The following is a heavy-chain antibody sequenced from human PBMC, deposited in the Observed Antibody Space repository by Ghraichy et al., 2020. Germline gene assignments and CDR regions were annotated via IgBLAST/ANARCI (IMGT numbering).Heavy chain of an antibody. Sequence: GGSLRLSCAASGFTFSSYRMNWVLQAPGKGLEWVSSISSSSSYRYYAESVKGRFTISRDNAKNSLYLQMNSLRAEDTAVYYCARPVLYFDWAYGMDVCGQATTVTASS. CDR3: ARPVLYFDWAYGMDV. V-gene: IGHV3-21*01. CDR1: GFTFSSYR. D-gene: IGHD3-9*01. J-gene: IGHJ6*02. CDR2: ISSSSSYR.